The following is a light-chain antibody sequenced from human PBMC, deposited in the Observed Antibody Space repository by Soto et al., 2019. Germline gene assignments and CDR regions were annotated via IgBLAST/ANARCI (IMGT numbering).Light chain of an antibody. CDR1: QSVLYSSNNKNY. Sequence: DIVMTQSPDSLAVSLGERATINCKSSQSVLYSSNNKNYLAWYQQKPGQPPKLLIYWASTRESGVPDRFSGTGSGTDFTLTISALQAEDVVVYYCQKYYSTLVTFGPGTKVDIK. J-gene: IGKJ3*01. CDR3: QKYYSTLVT. V-gene: IGKV4-1*01. CDR2: WAS.